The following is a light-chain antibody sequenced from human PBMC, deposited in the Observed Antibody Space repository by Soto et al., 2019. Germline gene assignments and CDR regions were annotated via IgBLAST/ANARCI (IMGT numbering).Light chain of an antibody. J-gene: IGKJ4*01. V-gene: IGKV1-27*01. CDR1: QGISYY. CDR2: AAS. CDR3: QNYYSAPLT. Sequence: DIQMTQSPSSLSASVGDRVTITCRASQGISYYLAWYQQKPGKGPKLLIYAASSLQSGVTSRFSGSGSGTDFTLTISSLRPEDVASYYCQNYYSAPLTFGGGTKVEIK.